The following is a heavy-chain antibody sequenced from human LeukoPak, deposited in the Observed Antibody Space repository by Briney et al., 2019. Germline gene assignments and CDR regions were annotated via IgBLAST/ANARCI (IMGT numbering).Heavy chain of an antibody. D-gene: IGHD1-1*01. V-gene: IGHV3-7*01. CDR3: ARDAWKDRYFDY. CDR1: GFTFSSYW. CDR2: IKLDGSEK. Sequence: PGGTLRLSCAASGFTFSSYWMSWVRQAPGRGLEWVANIKLDGSEKWYADSVKGRFTISRDNAKTPLFMQMNSLRAEDTAVCYCARDAWKDRYFDYWGQGTLVTVSS. J-gene: IGHJ4*02.